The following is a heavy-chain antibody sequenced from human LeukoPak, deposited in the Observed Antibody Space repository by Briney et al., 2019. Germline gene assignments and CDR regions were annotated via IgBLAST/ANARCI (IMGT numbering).Heavy chain of an antibody. J-gene: IGHJ4*02. CDR1: GFTFSSYA. V-gene: IGHV3-23*01. CDR3: ARDGTIVVVPAAMPAYYFDY. D-gene: IGHD2-2*01. Sequence: GGSLRLSCAASGFTFSSYAMSWVRQAPGKGLEWVSAISGSGGSTYYADSVKGRFTISRDNSKNTLYLQMNSLRAEDTAVYYCARDGTIVVVPAAMPAYYFDYWGQGTLVTVSS. CDR2: ISGSGGST.